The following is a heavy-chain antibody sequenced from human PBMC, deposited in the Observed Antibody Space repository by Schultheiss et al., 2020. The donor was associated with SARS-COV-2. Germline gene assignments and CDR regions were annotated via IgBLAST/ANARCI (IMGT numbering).Heavy chain of an antibody. CDR1: GGSISSGGYY. CDR3: ARVSSSSPWFDP. Sequence: SQTLSLTCTVSGGSISSGGYYWSWIRQHPGKGLEWIGEINHSGSTNYNPSLKSRVTISVDTSKNQFSLQLNSVTPEDTAVYYCARVSSSSPWFDPWGQGTLVTVSS. V-gene: IGHV4-31*03. CDR2: INHSGST. D-gene: IGHD6-6*01. J-gene: IGHJ5*02.